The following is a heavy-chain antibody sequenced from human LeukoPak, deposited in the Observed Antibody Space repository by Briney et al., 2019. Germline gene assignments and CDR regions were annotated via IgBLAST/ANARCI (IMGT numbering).Heavy chain of an antibody. CDR1: GYTFTGYY. J-gene: IGHJ6*02. Sequence: ASVKVSCKASGYTFTGYYLQWVRQAPGQGLEWMGWINANRVGTEYAQRFQGRVTMTRDKSISTAYMELSRLRSDDTAVYYCARDHCSANSCYEDYYNGVDVWGQGTTVTVSS. V-gene: IGHV1-2*02. CDR3: ARDHCSANSCYEDYYNGVDV. CDR2: INANRVGT. D-gene: IGHD2-2*01.